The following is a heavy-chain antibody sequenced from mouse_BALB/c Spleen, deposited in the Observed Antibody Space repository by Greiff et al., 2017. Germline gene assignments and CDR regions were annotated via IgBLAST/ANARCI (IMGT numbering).Heavy chain of an antibody. D-gene: IGHD2-1*01. V-gene: IGHV5-17*02. Sequence: EVKLMESGGGLVQPGGSRKLSCAASGFTFSSFGMHWVRQAPEKGLEWVAYISSGSSTIYYADTVKGRFTISRDNPKNTLFLQMTSLRSEDTAMYYCARPGGNSAWFAYWGQGTLVTVSA. CDR2: ISSGSSTI. CDR1: GFTFSSFG. J-gene: IGHJ3*01. CDR3: ARPGGNSAWFAY.